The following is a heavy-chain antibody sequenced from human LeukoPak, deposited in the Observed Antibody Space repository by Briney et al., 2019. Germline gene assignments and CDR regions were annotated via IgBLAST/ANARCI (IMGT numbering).Heavy chain of an antibody. CDR2: IKSKSDDGTT. CDR1: GFTFSNAW. Sequence: GGSLRLSCAASGFTFSNAWMSWVRQAPGKGLEWVGRIKSKSDDGTTDYAAPVKGRFTISRDDSKNTLYLQMNSLKTEDTAVYYCTRLTTDYWGQGTLVTVSS. CDR3: TRLTTDY. D-gene: IGHD3-3*01. V-gene: IGHV3-15*01. J-gene: IGHJ4*02.